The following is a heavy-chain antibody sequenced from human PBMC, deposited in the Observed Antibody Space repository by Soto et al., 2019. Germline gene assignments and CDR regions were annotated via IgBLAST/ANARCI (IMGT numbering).Heavy chain of an antibody. V-gene: IGHV4-30-4*01. J-gene: IGHJ4*02. D-gene: IGHD3-22*01. CDR1: NGSMGRRDHY. CDR2: FYHSGST. CDR3: ARIYWLRDSSGYHHPFDY. Sequence: PSETLSLTCTVSNGSMGRRDHYWIWIRQSPERGLEWIGHFYHSGSTYYNPSLRSRASISNDLSKNPFFLELSSVTGADTAVYFCARIYWLRDSSGYHHPFDYWGLGTLVTVSS.